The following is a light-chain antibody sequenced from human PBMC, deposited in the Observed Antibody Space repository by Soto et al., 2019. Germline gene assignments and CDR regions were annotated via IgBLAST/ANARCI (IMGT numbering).Light chain of an antibody. Sequence: DIQLTQSPSFLSASVGDRVTITCRASRDIKSFLAWYQQHPGKAPKLLISGSSTLQSGVPSRFSGSGSGTDFTLTITSVQPEDLGTYYCQQLNAYPRTFGPGTKVGIK. CDR1: RDIKSF. J-gene: IGKJ3*01. CDR2: GSS. V-gene: IGKV1-9*01. CDR3: QQLNAYPRT.